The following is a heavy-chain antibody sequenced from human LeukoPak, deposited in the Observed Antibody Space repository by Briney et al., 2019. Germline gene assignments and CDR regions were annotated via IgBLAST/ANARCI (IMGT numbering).Heavy chain of an antibody. CDR2: IYYSGST. Sequence: PSETLSLTCTVSGGSISSYYWSWIRQPPGKGLEWIGYIYYSGSTNYNPSLKSRVTISVDTSKNQFSLKLSSVTAADTAVYYCASLMGATRAFDIWGQGTMVTVSS. D-gene: IGHD1-26*01. CDR1: GGSISSYY. J-gene: IGHJ3*02. CDR3: ASLMGATRAFDI. V-gene: IGHV4-59*08.